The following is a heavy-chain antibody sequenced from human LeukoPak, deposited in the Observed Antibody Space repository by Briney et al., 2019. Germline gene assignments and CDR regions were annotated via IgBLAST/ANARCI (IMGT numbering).Heavy chain of an antibody. D-gene: IGHD3-3*01. V-gene: IGHV7-4-1*02. CDR1: GYTFSSYA. Sequence: ASVTVSCKASGYTFSSYAMNWVRQAPGQGLEWMGWINTYTGNPTYAQGFTGRFVFSLDTSVSTAYLQISSLKAEDTAVYYCARVFAYYYMDVWGKGTTVTVSS. J-gene: IGHJ6*03. CDR2: INTYTGNP. CDR3: ARVFAYYYMDV.